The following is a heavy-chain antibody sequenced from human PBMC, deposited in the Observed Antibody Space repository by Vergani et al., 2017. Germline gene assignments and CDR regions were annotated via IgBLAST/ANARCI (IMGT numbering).Heavy chain of an antibody. Sequence: QVQLQESGPGLVKPSQTLSLTCTVSGGSISSGSYYWSWIRQPAGKGLEWIGRIYTSGSTNYNPFLKSRVTISVDTSKNQFPLKLSSVTAADTAVYYCARGVGPADAFDIWGQGTMVTVSS. V-gene: IGHV4-61*02. CDR2: IYTSGST. CDR1: GGSISSGSYY. J-gene: IGHJ3*02. D-gene: IGHD3/OR15-3a*01. CDR3: ARGVGPADAFDI.